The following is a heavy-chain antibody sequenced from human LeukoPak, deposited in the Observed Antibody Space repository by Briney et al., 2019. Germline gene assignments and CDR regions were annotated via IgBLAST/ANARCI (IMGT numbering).Heavy chain of an antibody. CDR2: IIPILGIA. CDR3: ARTRGSSGYYKYYFDY. Sequence: SVKVSCKASGGTFSSYAISWVRQAPGQGLEWMGRIIPILGIANYAQKFQGRVTITADKSTSTAYMELSSLRSEDTAVYYCARTRGSSGYYKYYFDYWGQGTLVTVSS. V-gene: IGHV1-69*04. D-gene: IGHD3-22*01. J-gene: IGHJ4*02. CDR1: GGTFSSYA.